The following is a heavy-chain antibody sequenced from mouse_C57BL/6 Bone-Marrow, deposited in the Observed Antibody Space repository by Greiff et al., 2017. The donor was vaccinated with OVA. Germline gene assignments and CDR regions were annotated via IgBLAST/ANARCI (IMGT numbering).Heavy chain of an antibody. CDR3: ARGNYGGGAMDY. CDR1: GFTFSDYG. Sequence: EVKLVESGGGLVKPGGSLKLSCAASGFTFSDYGMHWVRQAPEKGLEWVAYISSGSSTIYYADTVKGRFTISRDNAKNTLFLQMTSLRSEDTAMYYCARGNYGGGAMDYWGQGTSVTVSS. V-gene: IGHV5-17*01. D-gene: IGHD2-1*01. J-gene: IGHJ4*01. CDR2: ISSGSSTI.